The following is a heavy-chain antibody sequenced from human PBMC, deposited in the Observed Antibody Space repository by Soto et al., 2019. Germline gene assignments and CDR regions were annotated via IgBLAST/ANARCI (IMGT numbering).Heavy chain of an antibody. CDR1: GYTFINFD. Sequence: ASVKVSCKASGYTFINFDISWVRQAAGQGLEWLGWMNPGSGKTGYASKFQGRVAMTRDASTGTSHLELSSLTSDDTAVYYCARMASAGTLNWFGPWGPGTLVTVSS. V-gene: IGHV1-8*02. J-gene: IGHJ5*02. CDR2: MNPGSGKT. CDR3: ARMASAGTLNWFGP. D-gene: IGHD6-13*01.